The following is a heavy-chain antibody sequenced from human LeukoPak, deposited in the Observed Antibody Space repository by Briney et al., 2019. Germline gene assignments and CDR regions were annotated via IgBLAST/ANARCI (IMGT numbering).Heavy chain of an antibody. V-gene: IGHV4-39*01. CDR2: IYYTGNT. Sequence: SETLSLTCTVSGVAISSSNSYWGWIRQPPGKGLEWIGSIYYTGNTYYNASLQSRVTISKDTSKNQISLRLTSVTVTDTAMYYCARQTGSGLFTLPGGQGTLVTVSS. J-gene: IGHJ4*02. D-gene: IGHD3/OR15-3a*01. CDR3: ARQTGSGLFTLP. CDR1: GVAISSSNSY.